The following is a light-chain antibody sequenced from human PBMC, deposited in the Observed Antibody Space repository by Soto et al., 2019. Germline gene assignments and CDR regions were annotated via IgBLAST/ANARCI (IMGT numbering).Light chain of an antibody. Sequence: EIVMTQSPATLSVSPGERATLSCRASQSVSSKLAWYQQKPGQAPRLLIYGASTRATDIPARFSGSGSGTEFTLTISSLQSEDFAVYYCQQCNNWPLTFGQGPKVEIQ. J-gene: IGKJ1*01. CDR1: QSVSSK. CDR2: GAS. V-gene: IGKV3-15*01. CDR3: QQCNNWPLT.